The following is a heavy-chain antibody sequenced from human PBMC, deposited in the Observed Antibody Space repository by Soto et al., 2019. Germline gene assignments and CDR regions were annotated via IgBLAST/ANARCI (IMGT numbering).Heavy chain of an antibody. CDR1: GFSVTTSGSS. J-gene: IGHJ2*01. D-gene: IGHD7-27*01. CDR3: AAQLTADGYFDL. Sequence: QITLKVSGPALLKPTQTLTMTCTFSGFSVTTSGSSVGWIPQPPAKALDLLALISWDETPRDNPSLARRLTIARDTSKNQVALPMTNMDPVHTSTYYCAAQLTADGYFDLCGRAALVTVAS. CDR2: ISWDETP. V-gene: IGHV2-5*02.